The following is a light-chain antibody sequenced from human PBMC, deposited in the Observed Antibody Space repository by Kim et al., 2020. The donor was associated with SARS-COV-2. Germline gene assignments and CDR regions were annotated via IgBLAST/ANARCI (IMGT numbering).Light chain of an antibody. Sequence: SSELTQDPAVSVALGQTVRITCQGDSLRSYYATWYQQKPRQAPHLVIFGRNNRPSGIPDRFSGSTSGNTASLTISGAQAEDEADFYCQSRNTGGNVVFGGGTQLTVL. CDR2: GRN. V-gene: IGLV3-19*01. CDR1: SLRSYY. J-gene: IGLJ2*01. CDR3: QSRNTGGNVV.